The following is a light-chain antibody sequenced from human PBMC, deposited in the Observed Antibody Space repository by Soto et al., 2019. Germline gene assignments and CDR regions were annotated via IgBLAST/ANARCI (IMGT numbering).Light chain of an antibody. V-gene: IGKV3-20*01. Sequence: ELVLTQSPGTLSLSPGERATLSCRASQRVSSSFLAWYQQKPGQAPRLLIYGAASRAAGIPDRFSGSGSRTDFTLSISRLESEDFAVYYCQHYGDSRTFGQGTKVDIK. CDR1: QRVSSSF. CDR3: QHYGDSRT. CDR2: GAA. J-gene: IGKJ1*01.